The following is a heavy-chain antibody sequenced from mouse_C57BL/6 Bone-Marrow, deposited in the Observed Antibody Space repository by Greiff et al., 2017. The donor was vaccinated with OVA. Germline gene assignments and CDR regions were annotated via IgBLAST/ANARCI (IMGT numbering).Heavy chain of an antibody. J-gene: IGHJ2*01. CDR2: ISSGSSTI. D-gene: IGHD4-1*01. V-gene: IGHV5-17*01. CDR3: ARRTGFDY. CDR1: GFTFSVYG. Sequence: EVHLVESGGGLVKPGGSLKLSCAASGFTFSVYGMHWVRQAPEKGLEWVAYISSGSSTIYYADTVKGRFTISRDNAKNTLFLQMTSLRSEDTAMYYCARRTGFDYWGQGTTLTVSS.